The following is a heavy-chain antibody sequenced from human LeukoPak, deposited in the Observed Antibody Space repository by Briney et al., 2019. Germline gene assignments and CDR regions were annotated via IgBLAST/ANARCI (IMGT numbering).Heavy chain of an antibody. CDR3: AGGSTGSAYDY. J-gene: IGHJ4*02. V-gene: IGHV4-34*01. CDR1: DXSFSGYY. D-gene: IGHD7-27*01. Sequence: SETLSLTCAIYDXSFSGYYGSWIRQPPGKGLEWIGGISHSGSTNYNPSLESRVTISLDTSKTHSSLRLTSVTAADTAVYYCAGGSTGSAYDYWGQGALVTVSP. CDR2: ISHSGST.